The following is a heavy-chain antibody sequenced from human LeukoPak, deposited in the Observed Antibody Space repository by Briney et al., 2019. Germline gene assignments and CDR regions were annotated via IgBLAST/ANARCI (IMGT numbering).Heavy chain of an antibody. CDR3: ARDGRLLNYNVDV. D-gene: IGHD2-15*01. CDR2: ISSSSSYI. J-gene: IGHJ6*03. V-gene: IGHV3-21*01. CDR1: GFTLSGYS. Sequence: GGSLRLPCAASGFTLSGYSMNWVRQAPGKGLEWVSSISSSSSYIYYADSVKGRFTISRDNAKKSMYLQINSLRAEDTAVYYCARDGRLLNYNVDVWGKGTTVTVSS.